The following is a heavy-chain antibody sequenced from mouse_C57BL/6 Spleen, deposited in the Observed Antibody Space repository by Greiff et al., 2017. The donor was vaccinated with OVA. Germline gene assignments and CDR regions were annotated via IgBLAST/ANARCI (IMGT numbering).Heavy chain of an antibody. CDR1: GFTFSSYG. J-gene: IGHJ1*03. V-gene: IGHV5-6*01. D-gene: IGHD2-1*01. CDR3: ARHEDYGNYDWYFDV. CDR2: ISSGGSYT. Sequence: EVHLVESGGDLVKPGGSLKLSCAASGFTFSSYGMSWVRQTPDKRLEWVATISSGGSYTYYPDSVKGRFTISRDNAKNTLYLQMSSLKSEDTAMYYCARHEDYGNYDWYFDVWGTGTTVTVSS.